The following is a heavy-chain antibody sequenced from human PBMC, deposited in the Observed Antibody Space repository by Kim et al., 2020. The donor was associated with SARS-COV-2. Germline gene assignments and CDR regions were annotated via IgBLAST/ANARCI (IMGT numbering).Heavy chain of an antibody. CDR1: GFSLSTSGMC. J-gene: IGHJ2*01. CDR2: IDWDDDK. CDR3: ARIRGDSSGCPSGNWYFDL. V-gene: IGHV2-70*01. Sequence: SGPTLVNPTQTLTLTCTFSGFSLSTSGMCVSWIRQPPGKALEWLALIDWDDDKYYSTSLKTRLTISKDTSKNQVVLTMTNMDPVDTATYYCARIRGDSSGCPSGNWYFDLWGRGTLVTVSS. D-gene: IGHD6-19*01.